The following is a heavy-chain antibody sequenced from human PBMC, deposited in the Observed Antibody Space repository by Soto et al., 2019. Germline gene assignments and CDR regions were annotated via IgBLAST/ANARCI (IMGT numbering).Heavy chain of an antibody. D-gene: IGHD6-13*01. CDR2: IYYSGST. J-gene: IGHJ4*02. V-gene: IGHV4-59*01. CDR3: ARGVRAAAGVFDY. CDR1: GGSISSYY. Sequence: PSETLSLTCTVSGGSISSYYWSWIRQPPGKGLEWIGYIYYSGSTNYNPSLKSRVTISVDTSKSQFSLKLSSVTAADTAVYYCARGVRAAAGVFDYWGQGTLVTVSS.